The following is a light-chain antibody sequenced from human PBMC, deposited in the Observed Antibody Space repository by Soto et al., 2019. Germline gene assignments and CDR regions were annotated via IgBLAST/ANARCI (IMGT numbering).Light chain of an antibody. Sequence: VLTQPASVSGSPGQSITISCTGTSSDVGGYNYVSWYQQHPGKAPKLMIYDVSNRPSGVSNRFSGSKSGNTASLTISGLQAEDEADYYCSSYTSSSTKVFGTGTKVTVL. CDR1: SSDVGGYNY. J-gene: IGLJ1*01. V-gene: IGLV2-14*01. CDR3: SSYTSSSTKV. CDR2: DVS.